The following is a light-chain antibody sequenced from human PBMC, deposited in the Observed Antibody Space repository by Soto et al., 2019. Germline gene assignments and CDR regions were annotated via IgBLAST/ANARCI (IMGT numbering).Light chain of an antibody. Sequence: DIQMTQSPSTLSASVGDRVTITCRASQSISNSLAWYQRKPGKAPKLLIYKASNLEGGVPSRFSGSGSGTEFTLTISSLRPDDFATYYCQQYHNYAYTFGQGTKVEV. CDR1: QSISNS. J-gene: IGKJ1*01. CDR3: QQYHNYAYT. CDR2: KAS. V-gene: IGKV1-5*03.